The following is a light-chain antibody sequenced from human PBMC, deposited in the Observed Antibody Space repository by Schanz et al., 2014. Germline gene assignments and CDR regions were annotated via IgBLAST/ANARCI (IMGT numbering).Light chain of an antibody. V-gene: IGLV2-8*01. CDR1: SSDVGTYNY. CDR3: NSYAGRSNFE. CDR2: EVS. Sequence: QSALTQPPSASGSPGQSVTISCTGTSSDVGTYNYVSWYQQHPGKAPKLMIYEVSKRPSGVPDRFSGSKSGNTASLTVSELQAEDEADYYCNSYAGRSNFEFGGGTKVTVL. J-gene: IGLJ3*02.